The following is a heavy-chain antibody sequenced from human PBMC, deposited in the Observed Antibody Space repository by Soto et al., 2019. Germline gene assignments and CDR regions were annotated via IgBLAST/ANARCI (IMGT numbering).Heavy chain of an antibody. J-gene: IGHJ3*02. Sequence: ASVKVSCKASGYTFTSYYIHWVRQAPGQGLEWMGMINPSGGSTSYTQNFQGRVTMTRDTSTRTVYMELSSLRSEDTAVYYCARSMIVVPNDAFDIWGQGTMVTVSS. D-gene: IGHD3-22*01. V-gene: IGHV1-46*01. CDR1: GYTFTSYY. CDR2: INPSGGST. CDR3: ARSMIVVPNDAFDI.